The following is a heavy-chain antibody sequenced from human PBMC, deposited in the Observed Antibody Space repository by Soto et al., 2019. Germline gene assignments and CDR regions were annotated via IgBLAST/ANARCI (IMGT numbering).Heavy chain of an antibody. CDR2: IYPGDSDT. J-gene: IGHJ6*02. CDR1: GYSFTSYW. D-gene: IGHD3-9*01. V-gene: IGHV5-51*01. CDR3: ARLGIDDDILTGYPRYYYYYGMDV. Sequence: XDSLTISFKGSGYSFTSYWIGLVRQMRGKGLEWMGIIYPGDSDTRYSPSFQGQVTISADKSISTAYLQWSSLKASDTAMYYCARLGIDDDILTGYPRYYYYYGMDVWGQGTTVTVSS.